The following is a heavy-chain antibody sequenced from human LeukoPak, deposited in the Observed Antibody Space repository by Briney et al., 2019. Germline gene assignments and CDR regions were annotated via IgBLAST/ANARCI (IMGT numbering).Heavy chain of an antibody. CDR1: GFTFTSYA. V-gene: IGHV3-23*01. J-gene: IGHJ5*02. Sequence: PGGSLRLSCAASGFTFTSYAMTWVRQAPGKGLEWVSSIPGSGRATFYAASVKGRFTISRDNAKNTLYLQMNSLKAEDTAVYYCARERTSGWDAFDTWGQGTLVTVSS. D-gene: IGHD6-19*01. CDR2: IPGSGRAT. CDR3: ARERTSGWDAFDT.